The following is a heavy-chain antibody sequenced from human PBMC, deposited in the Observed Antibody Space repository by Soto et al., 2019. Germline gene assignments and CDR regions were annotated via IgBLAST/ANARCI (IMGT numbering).Heavy chain of an antibody. CDR1: GFTFSRYD. D-gene: IGHD3-10*01. Sequence: EVQLVESGGVLVQPGGSLRLSCAASGFTFSRYDMYWVRQATGKGLEWVSAIGTAADTYYPASVQGRFIISRENAQNSLYLQMISLRAGDTAVYYCVRSRGGEYCCEKLSWGQGTLVPVSS. CDR2: IGTAADT. CDR3: VRSRGGEYCCEKLS. J-gene: IGHJ4*02. V-gene: IGHV3-13*04.